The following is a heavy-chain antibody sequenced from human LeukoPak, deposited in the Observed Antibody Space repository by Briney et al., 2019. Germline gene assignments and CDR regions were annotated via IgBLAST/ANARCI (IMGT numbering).Heavy chain of an antibody. D-gene: IGHD3-10*01. CDR2: SNSDGSNT. Sequence: PGGSLRLSCAASGFTFSTYWMHWVRQAPGKGLVWVSTSNSDGSNTFYADSVKGRFTISRDNAKNTLYLQMNSLRVEDTAVYYCASLAYGPDYWGQGTPVTVSS. J-gene: IGHJ4*02. CDR3: ASLAYGPDY. V-gene: IGHV3-74*01. CDR1: GFTFSTYW.